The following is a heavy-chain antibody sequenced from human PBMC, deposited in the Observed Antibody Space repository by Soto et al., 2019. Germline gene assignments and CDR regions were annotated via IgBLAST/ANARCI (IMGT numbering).Heavy chain of an antibody. D-gene: IGHD1-26*01. CDR1: GFTFSSYG. Sequence: QVQLVESGGGVVQPGRSLRLSCAASGFTFSSYGMHWVRQAPGKGLEWVAVISYDGSNKYYADSVKGRFTISRDNSKNTLYLQMNSLRAEDTAVYYCAKGSGSYYGAVDIWGQGTMVTVSS. CDR3: AKGSGSYYGAVDI. CDR2: ISYDGSNK. J-gene: IGHJ3*02. V-gene: IGHV3-30*18.